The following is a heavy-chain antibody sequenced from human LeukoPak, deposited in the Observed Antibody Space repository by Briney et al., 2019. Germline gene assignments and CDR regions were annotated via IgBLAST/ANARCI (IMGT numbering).Heavy chain of an antibody. D-gene: IGHD3-22*01. V-gene: IGHV4-38-2*02. CDR3: ARVAYYYDSSGYYYYYYMDV. J-gene: IGHJ6*03. Sequence: SETLSLTCTVSGYSISSGYYWGWIRQPPGKGLEWIGSIYHSGSTYYNPSLKSRVTISVDTSKNQFSLKLSSVTAADTAVYYCARVAYYYDSSGYYYYYYMDVWGKGTTVTVSS. CDR1: GYSISSGYY. CDR2: IYHSGST.